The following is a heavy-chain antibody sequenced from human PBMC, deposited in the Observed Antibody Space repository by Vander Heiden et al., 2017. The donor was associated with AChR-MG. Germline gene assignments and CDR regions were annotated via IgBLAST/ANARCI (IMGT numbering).Heavy chain of an antibody. V-gene: IGHV6-1*01. J-gene: IGHJ6*02. CDR1: GDSVSSNSAA. Sequence: QVQLQQSGPGLVKPSQTLSLTCAISGDSVSSNSAAWNWIRQSPSRGLEWLGRTYYRSKWYNDYAVSVKSRITINPDTSKNQFSLQLNSVTPEDTAVYYCARDQGGYYYDSSGYPNYYYYGMDVWGQGTTVTVSS. CDR3: ARDQGGYYYDSSGYPNYYYYGMDV. D-gene: IGHD3-22*01. CDR2: TYYRSKWYN.